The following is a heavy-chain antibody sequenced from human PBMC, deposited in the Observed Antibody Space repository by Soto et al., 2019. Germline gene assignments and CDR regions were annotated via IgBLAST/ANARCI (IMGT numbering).Heavy chain of an antibody. CDR2: INPDGSAT. J-gene: IGHJ4*02. CDR3: GRGGSDSPMAPGY. Sequence: HPGGSLRLSCAASGFTFSSFEMNWVRQAPGKGLVWVSRINPDGSATNYADSVKGRFTISRDNAKNTLYLQMNSLRAEDTAVFYCGRGGSDSPMAPGYWGQGTLVTVSS. D-gene: IGHD5-18*01. CDR1: GFTFSSFE. V-gene: IGHV3-74*01.